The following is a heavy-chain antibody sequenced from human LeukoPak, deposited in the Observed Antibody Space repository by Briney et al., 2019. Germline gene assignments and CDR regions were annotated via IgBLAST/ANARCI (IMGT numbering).Heavy chain of an antibody. V-gene: IGHV1-2*02. Sequence: ASVKVSRKASGYTFTGYYMHWGRQAPGQGLGWVGWINPNSGGTNYAQKFQGRVTMTRDTSISTAYMELSRLRSDDTAVYYCARVRRGVGQQLPNRSRDYFDYWGQGTLVTVSS. J-gene: IGHJ4*02. CDR3: ARVRRGVGQQLPNRSRDYFDY. CDR2: INPNSGGT. CDR1: GYTFTGYY. D-gene: IGHD6-13*01.